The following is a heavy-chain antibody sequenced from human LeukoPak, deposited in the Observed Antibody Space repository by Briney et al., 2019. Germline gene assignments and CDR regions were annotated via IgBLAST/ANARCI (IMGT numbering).Heavy chain of an antibody. V-gene: IGHV3-23*01. D-gene: IGHD1-26*01. J-gene: IGHJ2*01. Sequence: GGSLRLSCAASGFTFSSYAMSWVRQAPGEGLEWVSAISGSGGSTYYADSVKGRFTISRDNSKNTLYLQMNSLRAEDTAVYYCARDTSTYWYFDLWGRGTLVTVSS. CDR1: GFTFSSYA. CDR2: ISGSGGST. CDR3: ARDTSTYWYFDL.